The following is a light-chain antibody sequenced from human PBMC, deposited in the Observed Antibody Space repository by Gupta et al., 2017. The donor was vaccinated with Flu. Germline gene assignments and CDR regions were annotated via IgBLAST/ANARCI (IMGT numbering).Light chain of an antibody. CDR1: NIGSKS. CDR2: DDS. J-gene: IGLJ3*02. Sequence: SYVLTQPPSVSVPPRQTARITCGGNNIGSKSVHWYQQKPGQAPLLVVYDDSDRPSGIPERFSGSNSGNTATLTISRVEAGDEADYYCQVWDSSSDHPVFGGGTKLTVL. V-gene: IGLV3-21*02. CDR3: QVWDSSSDHPV.